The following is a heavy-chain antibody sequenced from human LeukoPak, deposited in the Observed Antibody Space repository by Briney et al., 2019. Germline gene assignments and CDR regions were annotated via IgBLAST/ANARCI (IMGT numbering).Heavy chain of an antibody. CDR2: IYYSGTT. Sequence: SETLSLTCTVSGGPISSSSYYWGWIRQPPGKGLEWIGTIYYSGTTYYSPSLMSRVAISVDTSKNQFSLKLSSVTAADTAVYYCARYFGYSGSPSNFDYWGQGTLVTVSS. D-gene: IGHD1-26*01. V-gene: IGHV4-39*01. CDR3: ARYFGYSGSPSNFDY. CDR1: GGPISSSSYY. J-gene: IGHJ4*02.